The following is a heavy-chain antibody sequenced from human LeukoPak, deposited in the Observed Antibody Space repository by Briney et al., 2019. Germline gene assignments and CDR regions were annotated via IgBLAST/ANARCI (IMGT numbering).Heavy chain of an antibody. CDR3: ARDRYGSGSYYNGDLDY. CDR1: GYTFTGYY. CDR2: TNPNSGGT. V-gene: IGHV1-2*02. J-gene: IGHJ4*02. Sequence: GASVKVSCKASGYTFTGYYMHWVRQAPGQGLEWMGWTNPNSGGTNYAQKFQGRVTMTRDTSISTAYMELSRLRSDDTAVYYCARDRYGSGSYYNGDLDYWGQGTLVTVSS. D-gene: IGHD3-10*01.